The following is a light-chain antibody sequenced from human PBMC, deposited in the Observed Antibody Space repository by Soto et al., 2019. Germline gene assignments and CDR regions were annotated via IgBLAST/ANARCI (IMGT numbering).Light chain of an antibody. J-gene: IGKJ3*01. V-gene: IGKV1-39*01. CDR2: AAS. CDR3: QQSYSIPFT. CDR1: QTISTY. Sequence: DIQMTQSPSSLSASVGDRVTITCRATQTISTYLNWYQHKPGKAPKLLIYAASSLQSGVPPRFSGSGSGTDFTLTISSLQPEDFASYYCQQSYSIPFTFGPGTKVDIK.